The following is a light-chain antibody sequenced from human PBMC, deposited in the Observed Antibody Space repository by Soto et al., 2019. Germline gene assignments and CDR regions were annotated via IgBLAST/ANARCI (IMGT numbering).Light chain of an antibody. Sequence: QSVLTQPASVSGSPGQSINISCTETSSDVGGYNYVSWYQQHPGKAPKFMIYDVSNRPSGVSNRFSGSKSGNTASLTISGLQAEDEADYYCCSYTTSNTRQIVFGTGTKVTVL. CDR3: CSYTTSNTRQIV. CDR2: DVS. J-gene: IGLJ1*01. CDR1: SSDVGGYNY. V-gene: IGLV2-14*01.